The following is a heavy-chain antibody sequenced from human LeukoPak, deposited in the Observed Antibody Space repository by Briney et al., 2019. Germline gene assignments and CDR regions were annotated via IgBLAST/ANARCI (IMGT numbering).Heavy chain of an antibody. CDR3: ARGGGLRYFDWSRTPDP. CDR1: GFTFSSYS. Sequence: GGSLRLSCAASGFTFSSYSMNWVRQAPGKGLEWVSSISSSSSYIYYADSVKGRFTISRDNAKNSLYLQMNSLRAEDTAVYYCARGGGLRYFDWSRTPDPWGQGTLVTVSS. CDR2: ISSSSSYI. J-gene: IGHJ5*02. V-gene: IGHV3-21*01. D-gene: IGHD3-9*01.